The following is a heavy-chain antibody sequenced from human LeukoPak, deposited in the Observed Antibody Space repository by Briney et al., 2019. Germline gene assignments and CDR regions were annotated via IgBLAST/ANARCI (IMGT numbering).Heavy chain of an antibody. J-gene: IGHJ4*02. D-gene: IGHD6-19*01. V-gene: IGHV3-7*05. CDR2: INQGGSEK. CDR1: RFTFSNYW. Sequence: GGSLRLSCAASRFTFSNYWMSWVRQPPGEGLEWVANINQGGSEKYYLSSVKGRFTISRDNAKNSLYLQMNSLRAYDTAIYYCVRDGSGYDYWGQGTLVTVSS. CDR3: VRDGSGYDY.